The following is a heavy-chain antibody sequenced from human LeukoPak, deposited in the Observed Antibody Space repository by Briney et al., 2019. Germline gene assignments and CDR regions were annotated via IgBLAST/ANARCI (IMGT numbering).Heavy chain of an antibody. CDR1: GYSISSGYY. CDR2: IYHSGST. CDR3: ARASGD. Sequence: PETLSFTCTVSGYSISSGYYWGWIRQPPGKGLEWIGSIYHSGSTYYNPSLKSRVTISVDTSKNQFSLKLSSVTAADTAVYYCARASGDWGQGTLVTVSS. V-gene: IGHV4-38-2*02. J-gene: IGHJ4*02.